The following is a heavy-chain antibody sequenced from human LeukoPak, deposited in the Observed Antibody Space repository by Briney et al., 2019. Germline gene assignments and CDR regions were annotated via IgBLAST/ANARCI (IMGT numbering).Heavy chain of an antibody. CDR2: TYYRSKWYN. V-gene: IGHV6-1*01. CDR3: ALMVQGVVRY. J-gene: IGHJ4*02. Sequence: SQTLSLTCAISGDSVSSNSAASNWTRHSPSRGLEWLGRTYYRSKWYNDYAVSVKSRITINPDTSKNQFSLQLNSVTPEDTAVYYCALMVQGVVRYWGQGTLVTVSS. D-gene: IGHD3-10*01. CDR1: GDSVSSNSAA.